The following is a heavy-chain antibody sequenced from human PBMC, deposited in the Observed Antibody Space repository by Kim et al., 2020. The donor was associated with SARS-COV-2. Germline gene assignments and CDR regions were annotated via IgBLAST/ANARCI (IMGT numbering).Heavy chain of an antibody. CDR1: GYSFTSYW. Sequence: GESLKISCKGSGYSFTSYWIGWVRQMPGKGLEWMGIIYPGDSDTRYSPSFQGQVTISADKSISTAYLQWSSLKASDTAMYYCARPRYYYDSSGTPPDYWGQGTLVTVSS. CDR2: IYPGDSDT. CDR3: ARPRYYYDSSGTPPDY. V-gene: IGHV5-51*01. J-gene: IGHJ4*02. D-gene: IGHD3-22*01.